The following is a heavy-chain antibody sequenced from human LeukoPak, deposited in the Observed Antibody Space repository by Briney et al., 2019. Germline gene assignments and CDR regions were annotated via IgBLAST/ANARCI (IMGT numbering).Heavy chain of an antibody. Sequence: GGSLRLSCAASGFTFSSYWMTWVRQAPGKGLEWVANIKQDGSAKYYVDSVEGRFTISRDNARSSLYLQMNSLRAEDTAVYYCARVLGSATTVSEYWGQGTLVTVSS. V-gene: IGHV3-7*04. J-gene: IGHJ4*02. CDR2: IKQDGSAK. CDR1: GFTFSSYW. CDR3: ARVLGSATTVSEY. D-gene: IGHD4-11*01.